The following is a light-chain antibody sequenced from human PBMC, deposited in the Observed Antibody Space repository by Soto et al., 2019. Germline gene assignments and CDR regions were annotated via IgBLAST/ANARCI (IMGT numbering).Light chain of an antibody. CDR3: QQYYSYPT. CDR2: AAS. Sequence: IRMAQSPSSLSASTGDRVTITCRASQGISSYLAWYQQKPGKAPKLLIYAASTLQSGVPSRFSGSGSGTDFTLTISCLQSEDFATYYCQQYYSYPTFGQGTRLEIK. V-gene: IGKV1-8*01. J-gene: IGKJ5*01. CDR1: QGISSY.